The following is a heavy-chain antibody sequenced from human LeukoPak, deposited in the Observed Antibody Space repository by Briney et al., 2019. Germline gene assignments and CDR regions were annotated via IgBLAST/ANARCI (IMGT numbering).Heavy chain of an antibody. D-gene: IGHD2-2*01. J-gene: IGHJ3*02. CDR1: GFTFSDYY. CDR3: ARDIAVVPAVNDTFDI. Sequence: PGGSLRLSCAASGFTFSDYYMSWIRQAPGKGLEWVSYISNSGSTVYNADSVKGRFTISRDNAKNSLYLQMNSLRAEDTAVYYCARDIAVVPAVNDTFDIWGQGTMVTVSS. CDR2: ISNSGSTV. V-gene: IGHV3-11*04.